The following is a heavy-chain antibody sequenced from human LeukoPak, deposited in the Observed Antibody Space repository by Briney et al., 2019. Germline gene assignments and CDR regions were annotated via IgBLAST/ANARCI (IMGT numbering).Heavy chain of an antibody. Sequence: GGSLRLSCAASGFTFDDYAMHWVRRAPGKGLEWVSGISWNSGSIGYADSVKGRFTISRDNAKNSLYLQMNSLRAEDTALYYCAKVHYDSSGYYWPGAFDIWGQGTMVTVSS. V-gene: IGHV3-9*01. J-gene: IGHJ3*02. CDR1: GFTFDDYA. D-gene: IGHD3-22*01. CDR3: AKVHYDSSGYYWPGAFDI. CDR2: ISWNSGSI.